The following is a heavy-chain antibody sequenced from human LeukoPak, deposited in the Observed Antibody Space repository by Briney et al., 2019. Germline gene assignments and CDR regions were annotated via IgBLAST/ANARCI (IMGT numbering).Heavy chain of an antibody. CDR1: GGSISSGGYY. CDR2: IYYTGAA. Sequence: SETLSLTCTVSGGSISSGGYYWSWIRQHPGKGLEWIAYIYYTGAAYYNPSLNSRVAISVDTSENHFSLDLTSVTAADTAVYYCARILVGTTWYFDYWGQGTLVTVSS. V-gene: IGHV4-31*03. CDR3: ARILVGTTWYFDY. J-gene: IGHJ4*02. D-gene: IGHD1-26*01.